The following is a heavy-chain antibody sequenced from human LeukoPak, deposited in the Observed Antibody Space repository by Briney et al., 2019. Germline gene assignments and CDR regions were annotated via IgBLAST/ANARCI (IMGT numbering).Heavy chain of an antibody. D-gene: IGHD3-10*01. V-gene: IGHV1-2*02. J-gene: IGHJ5*02. CDR1: GYTFTGYY. CDR2: INPNSGGT. Sequence: ASVKVSCKASGYTFTGYYMHWVRQAPGQGLEWMGWINPNSGGTNYAQKFQGRVTMTRDTSISTAYMELSRLRSDDTAVYYCARGLSMLWFGEWNGGFDPWGQGTLVTVSS. CDR3: ARGLSMLWFGEWNGGFDP.